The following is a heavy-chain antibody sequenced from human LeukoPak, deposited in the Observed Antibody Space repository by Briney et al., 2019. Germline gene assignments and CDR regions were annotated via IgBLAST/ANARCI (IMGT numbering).Heavy chain of an antibody. D-gene: IGHD2-2*01. J-gene: IGHJ5*02. V-gene: IGHV1-46*01. CDR2: INPSGGST. Sequence: ASVKVSCKASGYTFTSYYMHWVRQAPGQGLEWMGIINPSGGSTSYAQKFQGRVTMTRDTSTSTVYMELSSLRSEDTAVYYCARAEDEYFCSSTSCHPFDPWGQGTLVTVSS. CDR3: ARAEDEYFCSSTSCHPFDP. CDR1: GYTFTSYY.